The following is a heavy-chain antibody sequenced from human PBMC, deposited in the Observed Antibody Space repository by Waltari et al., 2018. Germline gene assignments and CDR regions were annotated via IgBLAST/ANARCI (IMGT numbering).Heavy chain of an antibody. Sequence: QVQLQESGPGLVKPSETLSLTCTVSGGSISSYYWSWIRQPPGKGLEWIGDIYYSGSTNTNPSRKSRVTIAVDTSKNQFSLKLSSVTAADTAVYYCARDQDDGDAFDIWGQGTMVTVSS. D-gene: IGHD2-15*01. CDR2: IYYSGST. J-gene: IGHJ3*02. CDR3: ARDQDDGDAFDI. CDR1: GGSISSYY. V-gene: IGHV4-59*01.